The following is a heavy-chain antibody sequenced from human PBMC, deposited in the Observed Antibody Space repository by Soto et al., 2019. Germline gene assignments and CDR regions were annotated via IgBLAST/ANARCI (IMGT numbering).Heavy chain of an antibody. CDR1: GGSIGSYY. D-gene: IGHD3-3*01. Sequence: PSETLSLTCSVSGGSIGSYYWSWIRQPPGKGLEWIGCLYYSGSTNYNPSLKSRVTILVDTSKSQFSLKLSSVTAADTAVYYCARGGWRQIDYWGQGTLVTVSS. J-gene: IGHJ4*02. V-gene: IGHV4-59*08. CDR3: ARGGWRQIDY. CDR2: LYYSGST.